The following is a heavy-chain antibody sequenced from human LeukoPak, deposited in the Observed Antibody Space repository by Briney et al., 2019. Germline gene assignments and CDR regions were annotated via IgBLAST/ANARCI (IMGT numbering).Heavy chain of an antibody. CDR1: GFTFSSYA. J-gene: IGHJ4*02. CDR2: ISGSGGST. CDR3: AKDRRGLRLAY. V-gene: IGHV3-23*01. D-gene: IGHD5/OR15-5a*01. Sequence: GGSLGLSCAASGFTFSSYAMSWVRQAPGKGLEWVSAISGSGGSTYYADSVKGRFTISRDNSKNTLYLQMNSLRAEDTAVYYCAKDRRGLRLAYWGQGTLVTVSS.